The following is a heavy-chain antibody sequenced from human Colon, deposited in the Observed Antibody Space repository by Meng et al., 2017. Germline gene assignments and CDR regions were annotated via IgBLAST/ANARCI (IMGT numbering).Heavy chain of an antibody. CDR1: SGSISSSNW. J-gene: IGHJ4*02. D-gene: IGHD3-9*01. CDR2: ISQSGTT. V-gene: IGHV4-4*02. CDR3: VRQGMTSYSWGY. Sequence: QVQLQVAGPGVVKPSGTLSLTCAVSSGSISSSNWWSWVRQPPGKGLEWIGEISQSGTTYYNPSLKSRVTITGDWSKNQFSLNLNSVTAADTALYYCVRQGMTSYSWGYWGQGTLVTVSS.